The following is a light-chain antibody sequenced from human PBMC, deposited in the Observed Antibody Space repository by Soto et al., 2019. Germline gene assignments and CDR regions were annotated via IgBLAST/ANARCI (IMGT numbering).Light chain of an antibody. CDR3: TSYAGSNNYV. V-gene: IGLV2-8*01. Sequence: QSALTQPPSASGSPGQSVTISCTGTSSEVGGYNFVSWYQQHPGKAPKLMIYEVTKRPSGVPDRFSGSKSGNTASLTVSGIQAEDEADYYCTSYAGSNNYVFGTATKLTVL. CDR1: SSEVGGYNF. CDR2: EVT. J-gene: IGLJ1*01.